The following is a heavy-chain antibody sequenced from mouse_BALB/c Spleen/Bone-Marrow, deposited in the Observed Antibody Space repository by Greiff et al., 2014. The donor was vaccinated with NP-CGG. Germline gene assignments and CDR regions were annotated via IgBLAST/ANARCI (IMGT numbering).Heavy chain of an antibody. CDR1: GFTFSSYG. D-gene: IGHD2-3*01. CDR3: ARDGYYVFYAMDY. J-gene: IGHJ4*01. CDR2: INSNGGST. Sequence: EVKLMESGGGLVQPGGSLKLSCAASGFTFSSYGMSWVRQTPDKRLELVATINSNGGSTYYPDSVKGRFTISRDNAKNTLYLQMSSLKSEDTAMYYRARDGYYVFYAMDYWGQGTSVTVSS. V-gene: IGHV5-6-3*01.